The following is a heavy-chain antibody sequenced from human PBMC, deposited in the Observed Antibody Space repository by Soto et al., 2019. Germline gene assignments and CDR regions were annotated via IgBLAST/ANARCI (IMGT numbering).Heavy chain of an antibody. Sequence: QVQLVQSGAEVKKPGSSVKVSCKASGGTFDTFAFSWVRQAPGQGLVWLGGNIPVLGRANYAQRFQDSVSASADTSTCTACLELSSLNSDDTDVYYCARGAWTQEGPKYYFDYWGEGTLVTVSS. CDR2: NIPVLGRA. CDR3: ARGAWTQEGPKYYFDY. CDR1: GGTFDTFA. D-gene: IGHD5-18*01. J-gene: IGHJ4*02. V-gene: IGHV1-69*06.